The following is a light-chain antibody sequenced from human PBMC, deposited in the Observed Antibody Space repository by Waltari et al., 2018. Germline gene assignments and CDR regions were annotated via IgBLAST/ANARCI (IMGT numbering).Light chain of an antibody. CDR2: DVS. CDR1: SNAVGGYDY. J-gene: IGLJ2*01. V-gene: IGLV2-14*03. Sequence: QSALTQPASVSGSPGQSITISCTGTSNAVGGYDYVSWYQQHPDKAPQLMIFDVSNRPSGVSRRVSASKSGNTASLTISGLQAEDEAVYYCNSYSSTTTLVFGGGTKVTVL. CDR3: NSYSSTTTLV.